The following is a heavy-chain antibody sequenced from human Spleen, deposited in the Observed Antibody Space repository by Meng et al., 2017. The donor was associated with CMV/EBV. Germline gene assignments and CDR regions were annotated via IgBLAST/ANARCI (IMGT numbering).Heavy chain of an antibody. D-gene: IGHD1-26*01. CDR1: GFTFGDYA. V-gene: IGHV3-49*04. J-gene: IGHJ4*02. CDR2: IRSKPYGGST. Sequence: GESLKISCTASGFTFGDYAINWVRQAPGKGLEWVGFIRSKPYGGSTHYAASMKGRFTISRDDAKSIAYLQMNSLKTEDTAVYYCTRALAWDLFFDYWGQGTLVTVSS. CDR3: TRALAWDLFFDY.